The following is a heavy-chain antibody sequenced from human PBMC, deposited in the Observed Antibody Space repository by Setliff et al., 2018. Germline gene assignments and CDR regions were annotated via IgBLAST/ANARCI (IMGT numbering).Heavy chain of an antibody. D-gene: IGHD3-10*01. V-gene: IGHV4-30-4*08. Sequence: PSETLSLTCTVSGGSISSGDSYWSWIRQPPGKGLEWIGYIYYSGSTYYNPSLKSRVTISVDTSKNQFSLKLSSVTAADTAVYYCARDSNYYGSGTKSGDYGMDVWGQGTTVTVSS. CDR3: ARDSNYYGSGTKSGDYGMDV. CDR2: IYYSGST. J-gene: IGHJ6*02. CDR1: GGSISSGDSY.